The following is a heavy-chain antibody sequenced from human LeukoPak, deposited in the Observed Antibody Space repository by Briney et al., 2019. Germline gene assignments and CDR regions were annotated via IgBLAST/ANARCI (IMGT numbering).Heavy chain of an antibody. CDR2: IRYDGSEK. Sequence: TGGSLRLSCAASGFTFSSYGMHWVRQAPGKGLEWVAFIRYDGSEKYYAVPVKGRFTISRDNSKNTLSLQMNSLRAEDTAVYYCAKDTWELQPFDHWGQGTPVTVSS. V-gene: IGHV3-30*02. J-gene: IGHJ4*02. CDR3: AKDTWELQPFDH. D-gene: IGHD1-26*01. CDR1: GFTFSSYG.